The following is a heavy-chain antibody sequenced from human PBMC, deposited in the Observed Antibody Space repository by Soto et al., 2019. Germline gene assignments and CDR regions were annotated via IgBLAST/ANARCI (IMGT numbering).Heavy chain of an antibody. D-gene: IGHD1-1*01. V-gene: IGHV1-69*01. CDR2: ILPMFSTG. CDR3: ARDYTT. Sequence: QVQLVQSGAEVKNPGSSVKVSCKAAGGTFRRDAFSWVRQAPGQGLEWMGGILPMFSTGNYAQRFQDRVTITADESTSTVYMELSSLRTEDTAMYYCARDYTTWGQGTLVTVSS. J-gene: IGHJ4*02. CDR1: GGTFRRDA.